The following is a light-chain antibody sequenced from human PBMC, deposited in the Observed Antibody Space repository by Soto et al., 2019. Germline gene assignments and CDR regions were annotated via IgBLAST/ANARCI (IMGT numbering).Light chain of an antibody. V-gene: IGKV1-5*03. CDR1: QSISSW. Sequence: DIQMTQSPSTLSASVGDRVTITCRASQSISSWLAWYQQKPGKAPKLLIYKASRLESGVPSRFSGSRPGTEFTLTLSSLQSDDFAPYCCQRCNRYPRTFGQGTKVEIK. CDR3: QRCNRYPRT. CDR2: KAS. J-gene: IGKJ1*01.